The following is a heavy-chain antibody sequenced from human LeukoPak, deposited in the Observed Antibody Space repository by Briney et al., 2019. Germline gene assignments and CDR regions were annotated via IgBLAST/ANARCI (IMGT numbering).Heavy chain of an antibody. CDR2: VNPSGGST. D-gene: IGHD3-3*01. V-gene: IGHV1-46*01. J-gene: IGHJ4*02. Sequence: GASVKVSCKASGYTFTSYYIHWVRQAPGQGLEWMGIVNPSGGSTIYAQKFQGRVTLTRDTSTSTVYMDLSSLRSEDTAVYYCARDGITVFGVVIQGLGNWGQGTLVTVSS. CDR3: ARDGITVFGVVIQGLGN. CDR1: GYTFTSYY.